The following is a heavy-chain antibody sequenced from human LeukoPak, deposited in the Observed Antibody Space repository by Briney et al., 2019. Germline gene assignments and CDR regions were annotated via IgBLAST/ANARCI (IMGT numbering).Heavy chain of an antibody. D-gene: IGHD3-16*02. CDR3: ARSRIMITFGGVIVNYYFDY. Sequence: PSETLSLTCAVYGASFSGYYWSWIRQPPGKGLEWIGEINHSGSTNYNPSLKSRVTISVDTSKNQFSLKLSSVTAADTAVYYCARSRIMITFGGVIVNYYFDYWGQGTLVTVSS. CDR2: INHSGST. CDR1: GASFSGYY. J-gene: IGHJ4*02. V-gene: IGHV4-34*01.